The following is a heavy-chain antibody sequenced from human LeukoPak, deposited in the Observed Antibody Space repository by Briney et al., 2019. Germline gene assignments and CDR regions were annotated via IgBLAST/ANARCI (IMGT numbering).Heavy chain of an antibody. J-gene: IGHJ5*02. Sequence: GSLRLSCAASGFSLNYYSMNWVRQTPGKGLEWISYISSTSSTISYADSVKGRFTVSRDNAKNSLYLQMNSLRAEDTAVYYCARGLRFLEDRVRPWGQGTLVTVSS. CDR3: ARGLRFLEDRVRP. CDR1: GFSLNYYS. CDR2: ISSTSSTI. D-gene: IGHD3-3*01. V-gene: IGHV3-48*01.